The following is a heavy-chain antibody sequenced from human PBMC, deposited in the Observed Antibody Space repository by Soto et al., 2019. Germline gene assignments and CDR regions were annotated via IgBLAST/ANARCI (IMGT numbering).Heavy chain of an antibody. CDR3: AKHSPPRAARPNNWFDP. J-gene: IGHJ5*02. V-gene: IGHV3-23*01. Sequence: PGGSLRLSCAASGFTFSSYAMSWVRQAPGKGLEWVSAISGSGGSTYYADSVKGRFTISRDNSKNTLYLQMNSLRAEDTAVYYCAKHSPPRAARPNNWFDPWGQGTLVTVSS. CDR1: GFTFSSYA. CDR2: ISGSGGST. D-gene: IGHD6-6*01.